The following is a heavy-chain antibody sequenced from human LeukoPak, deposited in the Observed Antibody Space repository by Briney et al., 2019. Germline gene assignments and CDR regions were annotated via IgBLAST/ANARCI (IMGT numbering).Heavy chain of an antibody. CDR3: AGLHGSSWPVDY. CDR1: GGSISSSYYY. CDR2: IYYSGST. Sequence: SETLSLTCTVSGGSISSSYYYWGWIRQPPGEGLEWIGSIYYSGSTYYNPSLKSRVTISVDTSKNQFSLKLSSVTAADTAVYYCAGLHGSSWPVDYWGQGTLVTVSS. D-gene: IGHD6-13*01. V-gene: IGHV4-39*01. J-gene: IGHJ4*02.